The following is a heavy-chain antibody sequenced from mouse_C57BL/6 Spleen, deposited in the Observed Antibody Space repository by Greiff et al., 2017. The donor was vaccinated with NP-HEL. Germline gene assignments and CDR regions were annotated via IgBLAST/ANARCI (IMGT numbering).Heavy chain of an antibody. J-gene: IGHJ2*01. CDR3: AREKEADY. V-gene: IGHV1-50*01. Sequence: QVQLQQPGAELVKPGASVKLSCKASGYTFTSYWMQWVKQRPGQGLEWIGEIDPSDSYTNYNQKFKGKATLTVDTSSSTAYMQLSSLTSEDSAVYYCAREKEADYWGQGTTLTVSS. CDR2: IDPSDSYT. CDR1: GYTFTSYW.